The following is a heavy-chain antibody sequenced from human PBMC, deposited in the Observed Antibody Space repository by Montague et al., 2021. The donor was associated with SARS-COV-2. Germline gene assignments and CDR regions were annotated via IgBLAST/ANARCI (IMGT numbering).Heavy chain of an antibody. J-gene: IGHJ3*02. Sequence: ETLSLTCTVSGFSIGSGDYWGWIRQPPGKGLEWIGSIYHSGTTYYNPXXQSRLTMSIDTSTNQFSLRLTSVTAADTAVFFCVGEKAGGLRNAFDIWGQGTTVTVSS. CDR2: IYHSGTT. CDR3: VGEKAGGLRNAFDI. V-gene: IGHV4-38-2*02. CDR1: GFSIGSGDY.